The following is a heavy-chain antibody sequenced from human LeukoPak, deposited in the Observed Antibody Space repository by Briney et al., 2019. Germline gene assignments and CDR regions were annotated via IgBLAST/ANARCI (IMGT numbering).Heavy chain of an antibody. J-gene: IGHJ6*03. CDR2: IYTSGST. Sequence: SETLSLTCTVSGGSISSYYWSWIRQPAGKGLEWIGRIYTSGSTNYNPSLKSRVTMSVDTSKNQFSLKLSSVTAEDTAVYCCATDCAHPIERVRGDWYYDMDVWGKGTTVTISS. CDR1: GGSISSYY. CDR3: ATDCAHPIERVRGDWYYDMDV. D-gene: IGHD3-10*01. V-gene: IGHV4-4*07.